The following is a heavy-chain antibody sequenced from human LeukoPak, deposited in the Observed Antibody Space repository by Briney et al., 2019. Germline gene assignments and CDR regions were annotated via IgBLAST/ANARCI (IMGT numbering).Heavy chain of an antibody. V-gene: IGHV3-21*01. Sequence: GGSLRLSCAASGFTFSSYEMNWVRQAPGKGLEWVSSISSSGSYIYYADSVKGRFTISRDNAKNSLYLQMNSLRAEDTAVYYCARVGPWVNPDYYYYMDVWGKGTTVTVSS. CDR1: GFTFSSYE. J-gene: IGHJ6*03. CDR3: ARVGPWVNPDYYYYMDV. CDR2: ISSSGSYI. D-gene: IGHD1-14*01.